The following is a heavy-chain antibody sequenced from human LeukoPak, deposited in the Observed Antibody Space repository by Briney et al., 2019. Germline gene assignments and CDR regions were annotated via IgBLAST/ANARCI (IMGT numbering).Heavy chain of an antibody. CDR1: GGSFSNGGYY. V-gene: IGHV4-31*03. CDR3: ARWVTGTTDNWFDP. J-gene: IGHJ5*02. CDR2: IFYSGST. Sequence: PSQALSLTCTVSGGSFSNGGYYWSWIRQLPGKGLDRIGYIFYSGSTHYNPSLKSRVTISLDTSKNKFSLKLYSVTAADTAVYYCARWVTGTTDNWFDPWGQGTLVTVSS. D-gene: IGHD1-7*01.